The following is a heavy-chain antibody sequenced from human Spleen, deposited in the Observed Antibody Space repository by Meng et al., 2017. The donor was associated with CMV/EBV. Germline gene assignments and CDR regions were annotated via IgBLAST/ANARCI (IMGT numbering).Heavy chain of an antibody. CDR3: ARMGGYCSGGSCYVHY. J-gene: IGHJ4*02. CDR1: GYNFTGYY. Sequence: ASVKFSCKASGYNFTGYYMHWVRQAPGQGLEWMGWINPNSGGTHYAQKFQGRVTMTRDTSISTVYMELSRLRSDDTAVYYCARMGGYCSGGSCYVHYWGQGTLVTVSS. D-gene: IGHD2-15*01. CDR2: INPNSGGT. V-gene: IGHV1-2*02.